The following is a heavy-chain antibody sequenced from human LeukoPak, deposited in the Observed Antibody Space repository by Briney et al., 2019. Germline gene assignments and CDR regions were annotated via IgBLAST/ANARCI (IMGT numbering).Heavy chain of an antibody. D-gene: IGHD2-21*02. Sequence: GGSLRLSCAVSGFTFDDYAMLWVRQAPGKGLEWVSVISGYAGTTYYADSVKGRFTISRVNSKNSLYLQMNSLRTEDTVLYYCAKAGDRDYYYYYGMDVWGQGTTVTVSS. CDR3: AKAGDRDYYYYYGMDV. CDR1: GFTFDDYA. V-gene: IGHV3-43*02. CDR2: ISGYAGTT. J-gene: IGHJ6*02.